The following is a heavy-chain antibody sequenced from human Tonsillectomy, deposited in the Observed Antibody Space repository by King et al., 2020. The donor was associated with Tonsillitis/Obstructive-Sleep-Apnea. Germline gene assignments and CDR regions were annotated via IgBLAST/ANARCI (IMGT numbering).Heavy chain of an antibody. J-gene: IGHJ4*02. Sequence: VQLVESGGGVVQPGRSLRLSCAASGFTFSSYAMHWVRQAPGKGLEWVAVISYDGSNKYYADSVKGRFTISRDNSKNTPYLQMNSLRAEDTAVYYCARGGGAVAGSFDYWGQGTLVTVSS. CDR3: ARGGGAVAGSFDY. V-gene: IGHV3-30*04. CDR2: ISYDGSNK. CDR1: GFTFSSYA. D-gene: IGHD6-19*01.